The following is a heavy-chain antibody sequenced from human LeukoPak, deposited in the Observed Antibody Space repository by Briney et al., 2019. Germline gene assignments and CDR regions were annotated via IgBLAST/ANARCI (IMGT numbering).Heavy chain of an antibody. CDR2: IRSKAYGGTT. D-gene: IGHD2-15*01. CDR3: TRAGRAASFYFDY. CDR1: GFTFGDYA. V-gene: IGHV3-49*04. J-gene: IGHJ4*02. Sequence: GGSLRLSCTASGFTFGDYAMSWVRQAPGKGLEWVGFIRSKAYGGTTEYVASVKGRFTISRDDSESLAYLQMNSLKTEDTAVYYCTRAGRAASFYFDYWGQGTLVTVSS.